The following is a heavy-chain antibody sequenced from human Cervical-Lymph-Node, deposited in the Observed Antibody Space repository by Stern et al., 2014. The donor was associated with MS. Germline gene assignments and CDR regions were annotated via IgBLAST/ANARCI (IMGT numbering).Heavy chain of an antibody. CDR3: VLTGYYPY. V-gene: IGHV1-69*01. D-gene: IGHD3-9*01. Sequence: VQLVESGPEVMQPGSSGKVSCKASGGSFSSYDVSWVRQAPGQGLEWMVLIILLYVSTNYAYPLQCRVNITADESTPTVHMQLSSLRSDDTAVYYCVLTGYYPYWGQGTLVTVSS. CDR2: IILLYVST. CDR1: GGSFSSYD. J-gene: IGHJ4*02.